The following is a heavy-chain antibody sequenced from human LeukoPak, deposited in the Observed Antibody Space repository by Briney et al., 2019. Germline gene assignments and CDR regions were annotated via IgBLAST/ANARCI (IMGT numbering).Heavy chain of an antibody. J-gene: IGHJ4*02. D-gene: IGHD3-10*01. CDR2: ISGSNSYI. CDR1: GFTFSSYT. CDR3: ARDGVTMVRGIPYYFDY. V-gene: IGHV3-21*01. Sequence: GGSLRLSCAASGFTFSSYTMHWIRQAPGKGLEWVSSISGSNSYIFYADSEKGRFTVSRDNAKDSLYLQMNSLRAEDTAVYYCARDGVTMVRGIPYYFDYWGQGTLVTVSS.